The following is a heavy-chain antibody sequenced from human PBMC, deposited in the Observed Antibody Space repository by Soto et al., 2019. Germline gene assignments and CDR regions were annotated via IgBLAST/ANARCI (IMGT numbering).Heavy chain of an antibody. CDR2: IYHTGRT. V-gene: IGHV4-39*01. Sequence: QLQLQESGPRLLKPSETLSLTCTVSGGSIITSAYYWAWFSQAPGEGLERIATIYHTGRTYYNAPLKSRVTISVDTSRNQFSLMLNSVTAADTAVFYCASLVNEQHEYLDHWGQGILVTVS. D-gene: IGHD6-6*01. CDR3: ASLVNEQHEYLDH. CDR1: GGSIITSAYY. J-gene: IGHJ4*02.